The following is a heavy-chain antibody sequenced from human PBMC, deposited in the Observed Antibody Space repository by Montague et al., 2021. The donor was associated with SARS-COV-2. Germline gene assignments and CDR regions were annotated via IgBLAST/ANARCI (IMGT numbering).Heavy chain of an antibody. D-gene: IGHD6-13*01. V-gene: IGHV4-39*01. CDR3: ARHWGIAAAGN. CDR2: INYSGTT. Sequence: SETLSLTCSVSGGSITDRTYYWGCIRQSAGKGLEWIGAINYSGTTXYXXSLKSRVTISLDTAKNQFSLKMTSVTAADTAVYYCARHWGIAAAGNWGQGTLVTVSS. J-gene: IGHJ4*02. CDR1: GGSITDRTYY.